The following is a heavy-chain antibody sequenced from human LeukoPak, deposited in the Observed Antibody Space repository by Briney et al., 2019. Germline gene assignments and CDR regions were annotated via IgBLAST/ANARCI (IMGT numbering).Heavy chain of an antibody. CDR3: ARVGRGPYQYYMDV. D-gene: IGHD1-26*01. CDR1: GFTFSSYG. CDR2: IWYDGSNK. J-gene: IGHJ6*03. Sequence: PGGSLRLSCAVSGFTFSSYGMQWVRQAPGKGLEWVAFIWYDGSNKNYAESVKGRFTVSRDNSKNTLYLQMNSLRAEDTAVYYCARVGRGPYQYYMDVWGKGTTVTVSS. V-gene: IGHV3-30*02.